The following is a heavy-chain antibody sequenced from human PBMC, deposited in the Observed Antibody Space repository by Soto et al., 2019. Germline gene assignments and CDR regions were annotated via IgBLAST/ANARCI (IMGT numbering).Heavy chain of an antibody. Sequence: PSETLSLTCVVYGGSFSGYYWTWIRRPPGKGLEWIGEIDHSGNTNYNPSLESRVTISLDTSKNQFSLKVSFVTAADTAVYFCARVGGYSYHLYGMDVWGHGTTVTVSS. D-gene: IGHD5-18*01. CDR2: IDHSGNT. CDR1: GGSFSGYY. V-gene: IGHV4-34*01. CDR3: ARVGGYSYHLYGMDV. J-gene: IGHJ6*02.